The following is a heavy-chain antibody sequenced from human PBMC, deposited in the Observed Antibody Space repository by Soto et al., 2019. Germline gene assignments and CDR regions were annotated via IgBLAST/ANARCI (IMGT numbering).Heavy chain of an antibody. D-gene: IGHD6-13*01. CDR3: VIAEVGRGDFYH. CDR2: IKYDGSDK. V-gene: IGHV3-7*01. Sequence: GGSLRLSCVASGFTFSDFWMSWVRQAPGKGLEWVANIKYDGSDKYYVDSVKGRFTISRDNGKNSLYLQMNSLRAEDTALYYCVIAEVGRGDFYHWGQGTLVTVSS. CDR1: GFTFSDFW. J-gene: IGHJ1*01.